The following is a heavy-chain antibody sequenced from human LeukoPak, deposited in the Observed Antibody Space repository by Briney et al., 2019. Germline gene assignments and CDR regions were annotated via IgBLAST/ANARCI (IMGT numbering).Heavy chain of an antibody. CDR3: GRIFNIWGTFRNT. CDR2: INDDGSEK. J-gene: IGHJ4*02. CDR1: GFPFTSYW. V-gene: IGHV3-7*01. D-gene: IGHD3-16*02. Sequence: PGGSLRLSCAASGFPFTSYWMVWVRQAPGKGLEWVANINDDGSEKNYLESLKGRFTISRDNANNSVSLHMTALRAEDTAIYHCGRIFNIWGTFRNTWGQGTQVTVSS.